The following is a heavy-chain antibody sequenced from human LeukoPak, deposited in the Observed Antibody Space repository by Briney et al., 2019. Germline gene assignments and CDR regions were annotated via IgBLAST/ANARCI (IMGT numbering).Heavy chain of an antibody. Sequence: GGSLRLSCAASGFTFSSYAMSWVRQAPGKGLEWVSAISGSGGSTYYADSVKGRFTISRDNSKNTLYLQMNSLRAEDTAVYYCAKDQFEEYYYDSSTPYDAFDIWGQGTMVTVSS. V-gene: IGHV3-23*01. J-gene: IGHJ3*02. CDR1: GFTFSSYA. CDR3: AKDQFEEYYYDSSTPYDAFDI. D-gene: IGHD3-22*01. CDR2: ISGSGGST.